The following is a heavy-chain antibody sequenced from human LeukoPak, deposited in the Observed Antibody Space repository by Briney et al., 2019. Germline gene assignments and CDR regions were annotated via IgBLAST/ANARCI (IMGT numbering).Heavy chain of an antibody. J-gene: IGHJ6*03. V-gene: IGHV3-7*01. D-gene: IGHD2-2*01. CDR1: GFTFSSYW. CDR3: ARAGLLCSTSCYYYYYDMPL. Sequence: GGSLRLSRAASGFTFSSYWMSWVRQAPGKGREWVANIKQDGSEKFYVDSVKGRFTISRDNAKNSLYLQMNSLRAEDTAVCYCARAGLLCSTSCYYYYYDMPLWAKETTLPVSS. CDR2: IKQDGSEK.